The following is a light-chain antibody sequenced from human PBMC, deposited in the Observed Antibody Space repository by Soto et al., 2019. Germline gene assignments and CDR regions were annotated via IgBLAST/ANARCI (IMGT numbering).Light chain of an antibody. J-gene: IGLJ3*02. CDR1: SSDIGSYRL. CDR2: EDT. Sequence: QSALTQPASVSGSLGQSITISCTGTSSDIGSYRLVSWYRQHPAKAPKLMIYEDTMRPSGVSNRFSGSKSGNTASLTISGLQAEDEADYYCCSYAGSSNWVFGGGTKLTVL. CDR3: CSYAGSSNWV. V-gene: IGLV2-23*01.